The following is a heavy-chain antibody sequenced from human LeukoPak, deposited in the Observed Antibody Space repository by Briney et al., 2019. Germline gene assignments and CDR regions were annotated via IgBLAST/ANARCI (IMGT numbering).Heavy chain of an antibody. CDR1: GYTFTSHY. J-gene: IGHJ4*02. D-gene: IGHD3-22*01. Sequence: ASVKVSCKASGYTFTSHYMQWVRQDPGQGLEWMGWINPNSGGTNYAQKFQGWVTMTRDTSISTAYMELSRLRSDDTAVYYCARGGYDSNPFDYWGQGTLVTVSS. V-gene: IGHV1-2*04. CDR3: ARGGYDSNPFDY. CDR2: INPNSGGT.